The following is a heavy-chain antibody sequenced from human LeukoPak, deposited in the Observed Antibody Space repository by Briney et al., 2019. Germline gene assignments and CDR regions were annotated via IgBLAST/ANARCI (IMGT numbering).Heavy chain of an antibody. D-gene: IGHD1-26*01. CDR1: GFTFTNYA. CDR2: ISSSSSTI. Sequence: GGSLRLSCAASGFTFTNYAMNWVRQAPGKGLEWVSYISSSSSTIYYADSVKGRFTISRDNAKNSLYLQMNSLRAEDTAVYYCAREYSGSSEYWGQGTLVTVSS. CDR3: AREYSGSSEY. J-gene: IGHJ4*02. V-gene: IGHV3-48*04.